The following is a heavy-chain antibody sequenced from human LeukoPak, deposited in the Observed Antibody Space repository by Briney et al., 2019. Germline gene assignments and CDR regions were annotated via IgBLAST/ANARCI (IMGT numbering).Heavy chain of an antibody. V-gene: IGHV3-30*04. CDR1: GFTFSSYA. CDR3: AGLRRAYYYYMDV. J-gene: IGHJ6*03. CDR2: ISYDGSNK. Sequence: GGSLRLSCAASGFTFSSYAMHWVRQAPGKGLEWVAVISYDGSNKYYADSVKGRFTISRDNSKNTLYLQVNSLRAEDTAVYFCAGLRRAYYYYMDVWGKGTTVTVSS.